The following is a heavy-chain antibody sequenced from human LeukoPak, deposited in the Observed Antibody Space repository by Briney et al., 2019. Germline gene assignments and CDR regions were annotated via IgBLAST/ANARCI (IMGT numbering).Heavy chain of an antibody. J-gene: IGHJ4*02. CDR1: GFTFSTYA. Sequence: GGSLRLSCAASGFTFSTYAMSWVRQAPGKGLEWVANIKQDGSEKYYVDSVKGRFTISRDNAKNSLYLQMNSLRAEDTAVYFCARRVKWNLYYFDYWGQGTLVTVSS. CDR3: ARRVKWNLYYFDY. V-gene: IGHV3-7*01. D-gene: IGHD1-26*01. CDR2: IKQDGSEK.